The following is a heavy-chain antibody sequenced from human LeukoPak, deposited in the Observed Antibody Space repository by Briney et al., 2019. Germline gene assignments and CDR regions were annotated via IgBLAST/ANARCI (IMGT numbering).Heavy chain of an antibody. V-gene: IGHV4-39*01. Sequence: TPSETLSLTCTVSGGSISSSSYYWGWIRQPPGKGLEWIGSIYYSGSTYYNPSHKSRVTISVDTSKNQFSLKLSSVTAADTAVYYCARGAYSSSWNYYYYYGMDVWGQGTTVTVSS. CDR3: ARGAYSSSWNYYYYYGMDV. CDR2: IYYSGST. CDR1: GGSISSSSYY. D-gene: IGHD6-13*01. J-gene: IGHJ6*02.